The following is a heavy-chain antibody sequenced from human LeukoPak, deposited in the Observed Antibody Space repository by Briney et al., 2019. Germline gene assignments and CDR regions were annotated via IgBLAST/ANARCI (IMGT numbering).Heavy chain of an antibody. V-gene: IGHV3-48*04. CDR3: ARDLSYCGGDCSY. D-gene: IGHD2-21*02. CDR1: GFTFSDYS. Sequence: PGGSLRLSCAASGFTFSDYSMNWVRQAPGKGLEWVSYISSSGSTIYYADSVKVRFTISRDNAKNSLYLQMNSLRAEDTAVYYCARDLSYCGGDCSYWGQGTLVTVSS. CDR2: ISSSGSTI. J-gene: IGHJ4*02.